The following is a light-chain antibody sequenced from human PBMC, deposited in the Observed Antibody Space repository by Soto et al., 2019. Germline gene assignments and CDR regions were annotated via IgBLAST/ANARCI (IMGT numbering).Light chain of an antibody. V-gene: IGKV1-39*01. CDR2: TAS. CDR1: QSITSY. CDR3: QQSRSIPLT. Sequence: DIQLTQSPSSLSASVGDIVTITFRASQSITSYLNWYQQKPGKAPTLLIYTASILQSGVPSRFSGSGSGTDFTLTISSLQPEDFATYYCQQSRSIPLTFGGGTKVDIK. J-gene: IGKJ4*01.